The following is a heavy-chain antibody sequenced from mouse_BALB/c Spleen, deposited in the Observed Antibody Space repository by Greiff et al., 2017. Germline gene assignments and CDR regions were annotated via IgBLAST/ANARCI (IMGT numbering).Heavy chain of an antibody. D-gene: IGHD2-1*01. CDR3: ARAHYGNYYAMDY. CDR1: GFTFSSYA. CDR2: ISSGGST. Sequence: EVQLVESGGGLVKPGGSLKLSCAASGFTFSSYAMSWVRQTPEKRLEWVASISSGGSTYYPDSVKGRFTISRDNARNILYLQMSSLRSEDTAMYYCARAHYGNYYAMDYWGQGTSVTVSS. J-gene: IGHJ4*01. V-gene: IGHV5-6-5*01.